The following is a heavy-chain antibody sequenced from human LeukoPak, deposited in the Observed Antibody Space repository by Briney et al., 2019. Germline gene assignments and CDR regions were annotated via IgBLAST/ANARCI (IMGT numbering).Heavy chain of an antibody. J-gene: IGHJ2*01. V-gene: IGHV5-51*01. CDR2: IYPGDSDT. Sequence: GESLKISCKGSGYSFTSYWIGWVRQMPGKGLEWMGIIYPGDSDTRYSPSFQGQVTISADKSISTAYLQWSSLKASGTAMYYCARHVNWGSWYFDLWGRGTLVTVSS. CDR3: ARHVNWGSWYFDL. D-gene: IGHD3-16*01. CDR1: GYSFTSYW.